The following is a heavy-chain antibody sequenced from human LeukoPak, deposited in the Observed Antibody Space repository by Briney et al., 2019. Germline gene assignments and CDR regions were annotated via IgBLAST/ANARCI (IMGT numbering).Heavy chain of an antibody. CDR1: GGTFSSYA. Sequence: SVQVSFKAAGGTFSSYAISWVRRAPGQGREWMGGIIPIFGTANYAQKFQGRVTITADESTSTAYMELSSLRSEDTAVYYCARESGIVVVPAAAFDIWGQGTMVTVSS. CDR3: ARESGIVVVPAAAFDI. V-gene: IGHV1-69*01. D-gene: IGHD2-2*01. CDR2: IIPIFGTA. J-gene: IGHJ3*02.